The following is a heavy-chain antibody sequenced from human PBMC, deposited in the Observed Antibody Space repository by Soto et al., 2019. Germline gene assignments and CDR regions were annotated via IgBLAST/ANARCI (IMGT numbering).Heavy chain of an antibody. V-gene: IGHV1-8*01. D-gene: IGHD3-22*01. CDR2: MNPNSGNT. CDR1: GYTFTSYD. J-gene: IGHJ3*02. Sequence: GASVKVSCKASGYTFTSYDINWVRQATGQGLEWMGWMNPNSGNTGYAQKFQGRVTMTRNTSISTAYMELSSLRSEDTAVYYCAIVTYYYDSSGYYTDAFDIWGQGTMVTVSS. CDR3: AIVTYYYDSSGYYTDAFDI.